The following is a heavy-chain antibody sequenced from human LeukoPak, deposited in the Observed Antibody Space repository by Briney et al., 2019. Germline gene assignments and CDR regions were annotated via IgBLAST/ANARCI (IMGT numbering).Heavy chain of an antibody. V-gene: IGHV4-4*07. CDR3: ARENGDYYY. J-gene: IGHJ4*02. CDR1: GGSISGYY. CDR2: IYISGVT. Sequence: PSETLSHTCTVSGGSISGYYWNWIRQPAGKGLEWIGRIYISGVTHYNPSLKSRVTITVDTSKNQFSLKLTSVTAADTAVYYCARENGDYYYWGQGTLVTVSS. D-gene: IGHD4-17*01.